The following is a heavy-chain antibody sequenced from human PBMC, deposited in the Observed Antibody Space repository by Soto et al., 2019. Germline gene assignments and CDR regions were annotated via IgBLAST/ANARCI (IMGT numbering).Heavy chain of an antibody. CDR1: GFNFNKYA. J-gene: IGHJ4*02. CDR2: ISCCVETA. D-gene: IGHD6-19*01. CDR3: AKADGQQWLLPHLEN. Sequence: EVQLLESGGGLVRPGESLRLSCAASGFNFNKYAMSCVRQAPGEGLEWVSGISCCVETASYADSVKGRFTIARDDAKNTLYLDMNSLRVEDTAEYYCAKADGQQWLLPHLENWGRGTLVTVS. V-gene: IGHV3-23*01.